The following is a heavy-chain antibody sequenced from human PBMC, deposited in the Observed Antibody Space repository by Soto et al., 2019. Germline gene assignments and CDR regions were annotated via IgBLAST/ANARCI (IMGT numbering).Heavy chain of an antibody. CDR1: GDTSTNYL. CDR3: ARERLSMVRGALFN. V-gene: IGHV1-3*01. J-gene: IGHJ4*02. D-gene: IGHD3-10*01. CDR2: INAGNGNT. Sequence: ASVKVSCKASGDTSTNYLMSWVRKAPGQRLEWIGWINAGNGNTKYSQKFQGRVTITRDTSASTDYMELTSLRFEDTVVYFCARERLSMVRGALFNWGQGTLVPVSS.